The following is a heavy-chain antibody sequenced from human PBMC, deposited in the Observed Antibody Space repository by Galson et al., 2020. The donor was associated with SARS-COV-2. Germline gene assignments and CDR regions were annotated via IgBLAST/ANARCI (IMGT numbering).Heavy chain of an antibody. CDR2: MNPNSGNT. V-gene: IGHV1-8*01. CDR1: GYTFPSYD. D-gene: IGHD3-3*01. CDR3: SRDRVSYYYYGMDV. Sequence: ASVKVSCKASGYTFPSYDINWVRQATGQGLEWMGWMNPNSGNTGYAQKFQGRVTMTRNTSISTAYMELSSLRSEDTAVYYCSRDRVSYYYYGMDVGGQGTTVTVSS. J-gene: IGHJ6*02.